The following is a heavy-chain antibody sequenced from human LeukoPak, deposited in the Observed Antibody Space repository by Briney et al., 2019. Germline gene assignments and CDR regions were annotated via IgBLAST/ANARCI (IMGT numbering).Heavy chain of an antibody. CDR1: GYTFTGFY. CDR2: INPNSGAT. J-gene: IGHJ5*02. D-gene: IGHD2-2*03. CDR3: VRVDNARAFDP. V-gene: IGHV1-2*02. Sequence: ASVKLSCKASGYTFTGFYLHWVRHAPGQGLEWMGWINPNSGATNYAQKFRGRVTMTRETSIHTAYLELNSLKSDDTAVYYCVRVDNARAFDPWGQGYLVIVSS.